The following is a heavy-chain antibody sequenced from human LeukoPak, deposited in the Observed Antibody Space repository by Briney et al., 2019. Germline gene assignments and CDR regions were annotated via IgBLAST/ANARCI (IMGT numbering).Heavy chain of an antibody. V-gene: IGHV4-59*08. Sequence: PSETLSLTCTVSGGSIRSYYWSWIGQPPGKGLDWIGYIYHIGMTNYNPSLKTRVTISVDTSKNPFSLNLSSVTAADTAVYYCARHPSYGDYVVWFDPWGQGTLVTVSS. CDR1: GGSIRSYY. CDR2: IYHIGMT. CDR3: ARHPSYGDYVVWFDP. J-gene: IGHJ5*02. D-gene: IGHD4-17*01.